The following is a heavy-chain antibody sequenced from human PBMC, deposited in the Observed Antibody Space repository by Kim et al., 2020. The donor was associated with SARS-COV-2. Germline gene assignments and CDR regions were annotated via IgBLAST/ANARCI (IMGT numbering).Heavy chain of an antibody. CDR3: ARESPRTSYFDH. CDR1: GFTFSSYF. J-gene: IGHJ4*02. Sequence: ASVKVSCKGSGFTFSSYFIHWVRQAPGHGLEWLGRIAPSNGGIDYAPKFQGRVTMTRDTSTNTVYMELSSLTSGDTAIYFCARESPRTSYFDHWGQGAPVTVSS. V-gene: IGHV1-46*01. CDR2: IAPSNGGI.